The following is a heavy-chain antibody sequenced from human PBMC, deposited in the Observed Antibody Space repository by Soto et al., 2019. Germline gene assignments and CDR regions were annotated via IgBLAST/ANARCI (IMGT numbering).Heavy chain of an antibody. Sequence: SVNVSCKASGGTFSSYAISWVRQAPGQGLEWMGGIIPIFGTANYAQKFQGRVTITADKSTSTAYMELSSLRSEDTAVYYCARGVEVATIWMNNWFDPWGQGTLVTVSS. CDR1: GGTFSSYA. V-gene: IGHV1-69*06. CDR3: ARGVEVATIWMNNWFDP. J-gene: IGHJ5*02. CDR2: IIPIFGTA. D-gene: IGHD5-12*01.